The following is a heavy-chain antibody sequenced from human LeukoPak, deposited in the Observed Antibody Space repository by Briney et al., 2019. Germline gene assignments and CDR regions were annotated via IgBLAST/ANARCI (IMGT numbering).Heavy chain of an antibody. CDR2: IYYSGST. CDR3: AREATGYYYYYGMDV. Sequence: PSETLSFTCTVSGGSISSYYWSWIRQPPGKGLEWIGYIYYSGSTNYNPSLKSRVTISVDTSKNQFSLKLSSVTAADTAVYYCAREATGYYYYYGMDVWGQGTTVTVSS. CDR1: GGSISSYY. J-gene: IGHJ6*02. V-gene: IGHV4-59*01. D-gene: IGHD5-12*01.